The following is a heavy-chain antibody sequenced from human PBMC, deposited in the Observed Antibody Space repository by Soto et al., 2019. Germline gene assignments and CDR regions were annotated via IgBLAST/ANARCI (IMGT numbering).Heavy chain of an antibody. CDR3: ATRSGSSTSRNWFDP. J-gene: IGHJ5*02. D-gene: IGHD2-2*01. CDR2: ISSSSSTI. CDR1: GFTFSDYS. V-gene: IGHV3-48*01. Sequence: EVQLVESGGGLVQPGGSLRLSCAVSGFTFSDYSMNWVRQAPGKGLEWVSYISSSSSTIYYADSVKGRFTISRDNAKNSLYLQMNSLRAEDTAVYYCATRSGSSTSRNWFDPWDQGTLVTVSS.